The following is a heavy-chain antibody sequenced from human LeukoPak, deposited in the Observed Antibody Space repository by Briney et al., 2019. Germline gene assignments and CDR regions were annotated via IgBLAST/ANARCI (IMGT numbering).Heavy chain of an antibody. CDR2: ISESSIYI. V-gene: IGHV3-21*01. J-gene: IGHJ4*02. D-gene: IGHD3-22*01. CDR1: GFTFSSYT. CDR3: ARSYYDSSGYPHSDLDY. Sequence: GGSLRLSCAGSGFTFSSYTMNWVRHAPGKGLEWVSSISESSIYINYADSVKGRFTISRDDAKYSLYLQMTSLRAEDTAVYYCARSYYDSSGYPHSDLDYWGQGTLVTVSS.